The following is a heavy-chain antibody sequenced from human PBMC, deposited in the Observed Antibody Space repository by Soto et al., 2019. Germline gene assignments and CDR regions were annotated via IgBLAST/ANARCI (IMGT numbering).Heavy chain of an antibody. CDR2: IYYSGNT. J-gene: IGHJ2*01. D-gene: IGHD7-27*01. V-gene: IGHV4-39*01. CDR1: GGSIYSSSFY. CDR3: ARLKIEIAWGFDL. Sequence: QLQLQESGPGLVKPSETLSLTCSVSGGSIYSSSFYWGWIRLPPGKGLEWIGNIYYSGNTYYSPSLESRVSISVDTSRNQFSLKLTSVTAADTAVYFCARLKIEIAWGFDLWGRGTLVSVSS.